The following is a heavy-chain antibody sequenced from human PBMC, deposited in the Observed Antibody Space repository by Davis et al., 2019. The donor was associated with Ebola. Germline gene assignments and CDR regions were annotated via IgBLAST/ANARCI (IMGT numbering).Heavy chain of an antibody. V-gene: IGHV3-7*01. CDR1: GFTFSSYW. Sequence: GESLKISCAASGFTFSSYWMNRVRQAPGKGLEWVANIRGDGSEQSYVDSVKGRFTISRDNAKNSLYLEMNSLRAEDTAVFYCARDRWPNLASYYGMDVWGQGTTVTVSS. J-gene: IGHJ6*02. CDR3: ARDRWPNLASYYGMDV. CDR2: IRGDGSEQ. D-gene: IGHD4-23*01.